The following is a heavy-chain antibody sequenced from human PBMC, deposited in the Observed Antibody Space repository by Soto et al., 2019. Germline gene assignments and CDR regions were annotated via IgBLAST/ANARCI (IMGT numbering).Heavy chain of an antibody. V-gene: IGHV5-10-1*01. D-gene: IGHD2-2*01. J-gene: IGHJ6*02. CDR2: IDPSESYT. CDR3: ARRYCSSTPCPVNYYAVDV. Sequence: HGESLKISCKGSGYIFTSYWISWVSQMPGKGLEWMGRIDPSESYTNYSPSFQGHVTMSTDKSMSTAYLQWSSLKASDTDMYYCARRYCSSTPCPVNYYAVDVWGQGTTVSVSS. CDR1: GYIFTSYW.